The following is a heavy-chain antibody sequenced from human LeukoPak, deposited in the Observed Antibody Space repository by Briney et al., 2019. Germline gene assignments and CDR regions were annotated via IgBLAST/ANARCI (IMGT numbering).Heavy chain of an antibody. V-gene: IGHV3-30-3*02. J-gene: IGHJ4*02. CDR2: ISYDGSNK. CDR1: GFTFSSSA. CDR3: AKSAYYDASGYYREYYFDY. D-gene: IGHD3-22*01. Sequence: SGGSLRLSCAASGFTFSSSAMHWVRQAPGKGLEWVAVISYDGSNKYYADSVKGRFTISRDKTKNTLYLQMNSLRAEDTAVYYCAKSAYYDASGYYREYYFDYWGQGTLVTVSS.